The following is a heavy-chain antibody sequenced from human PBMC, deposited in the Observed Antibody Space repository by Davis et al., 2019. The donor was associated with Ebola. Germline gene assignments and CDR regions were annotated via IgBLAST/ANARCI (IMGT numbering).Heavy chain of an antibody. V-gene: IGHV3-7*01. CDR3: ARDTPGSVPTSIYYYYGLDV. CDR1: GFTFSSFW. Sequence: PGGSLRLSCAASGFTFSSFWMSWVRQAPGKGLEWVANIKQDGSEKYYVDSVKGRFTISRDNAKNSLYLQMNGLRAEDTALYYCARDTPGSVPTSIYYYYGLDVWGQGTTVIVSS. J-gene: IGHJ6*02. CDR2: IKQDGSEK. D-gene: IGHD2-2*01.